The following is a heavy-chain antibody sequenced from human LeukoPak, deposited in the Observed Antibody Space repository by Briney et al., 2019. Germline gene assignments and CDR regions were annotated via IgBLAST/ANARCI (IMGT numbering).Heavy chain of an antibody. V-gene: IGHV4-38-2*01. J-gene: IGHJ4*02. CDR3: ARLKDSSGYYPNYFDY. CDR2: IYHSGST. D-gene: IGHD3-22*01. CDR1: GYSISSGYY. Sequence: PSETLSLTCAVSGYSISSGYYWGWLRQPPGKGLEWIGSIYHSGSTYYNPSLKSRVTISLGTSKNQFSLKLSSVTATDTAVYYCARLKDSSGYYPNYFDYWGQGTLVTVSS.